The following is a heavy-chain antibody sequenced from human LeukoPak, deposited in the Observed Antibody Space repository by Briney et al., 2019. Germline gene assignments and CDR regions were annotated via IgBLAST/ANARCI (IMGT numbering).Heavy chain of an antibody. Sequence: SETLSLTCTVSGGSISSYYWSWIRQPAGKGLEWIGRIYTSGSTNYNPSLKSRVTMSVDTSKNQFSLKLSFVTAADTAVYYCARGNSGWRYDSIDYWGQGTLVTVSS. CDR2: IYTSGST. CDR1: GGSISSYY. D-gene: IGHD6-19*01. J-gene: IGHJ4*02. V-gene: IGHV4-4*07. CDR3: ARGNSGWRYDSIDY.